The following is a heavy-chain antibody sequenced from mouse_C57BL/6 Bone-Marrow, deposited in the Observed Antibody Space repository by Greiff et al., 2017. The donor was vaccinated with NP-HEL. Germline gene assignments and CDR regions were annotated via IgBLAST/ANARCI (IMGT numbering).Heavy chain of an antibody. CDR3: AKNWAYYAMDY. J-gene: IGHJ4*01. D-gene: IGHD4-1*01. V-gene: IGHV1-82*01. CDR2: IYPGDGDT. Sequence: LVESGPELVKPGASVKISCKASGYAFSSSWMNWVKQRPGKGLEWIGRIYPGDGDTNYNGKFKGKATLTADKSSSTAYMQLSSLTSEDSAVYFCAKNWAYYAMDYWGQGTSVTVSS. CDR1: GYAFSSSW.